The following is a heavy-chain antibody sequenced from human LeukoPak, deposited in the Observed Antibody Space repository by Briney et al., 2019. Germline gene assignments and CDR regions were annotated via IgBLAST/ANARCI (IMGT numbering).Heavy chain of an antibody. CDR2: IGSSSSYI. CDR1: GFTFSSYS. Sequence: GGSLRLSCAASGFTFSSYSMNWVRQAPGKGLEWVSSIGSSSSYIYYADSVKGRFTISRDNAKNSLYLQMNSLRAEDTAVYYCARDHSSSSYFDYWGQGTLVTVSS. J-gene: IGHJ4*02. V-gene: IGHV3-21*01. D-gene: IGHD6-13*01. CDR3: ARDHSSSSYFDY.